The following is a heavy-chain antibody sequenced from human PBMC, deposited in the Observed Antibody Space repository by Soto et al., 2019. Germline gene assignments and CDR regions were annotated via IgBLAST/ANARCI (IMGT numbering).Heavy chain of an antibody. J-gene: IGHJ4*02. Sequence: GGSLRLSCAASGFTVSSNYMSWVRQAPGKGLEWVSVIYSGGSTYYADSVKGRFTISRHNSKNTLYLQMNSLRAEDTAVYYCARGSSGWYGSFDYWGQGTLVTVSS. CDR2: IYSGGST. CDR1: GFTVSSNY. V-gene: IGHV3-53*04. CDR3: ARGSSGWYGSFDY. D-gene: IGHD6-19*01.